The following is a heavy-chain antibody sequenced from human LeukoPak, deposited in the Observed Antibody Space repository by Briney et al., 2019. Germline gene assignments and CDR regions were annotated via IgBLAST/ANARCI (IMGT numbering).Heavy chain of an antibody. D-gene: IGHD6-6*01. CDR1: GGTFSSYA. V-gene: IGHV1-69*13. Sequence: SVKVSCKASGGTFSSYAISWVRQAPGQGLEWMGGIIPIFGTANYAQKFQGRVTITADESTSAAYMELSSLRSEDTAVYYCVPYSSSSGYYYGMDVWGQGTTVTVSS. J-gene: IGHJ6*02. CDR2: IIPIFGTA. CDR3: VPYSSSSGYYYGMDV.